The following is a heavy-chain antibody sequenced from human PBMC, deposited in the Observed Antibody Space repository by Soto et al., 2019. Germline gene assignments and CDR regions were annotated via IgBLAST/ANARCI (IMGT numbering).Heavy chain of an antibody. CDR1: GGSFSGYY. D-gene: IGHD6-13*01. Sequence: SETLSLTCAVYGGSFSGYYWSWIRQPPGKGLEWIGEINHSGSTNYNPSLKSRVTISVDTSKNQFSLKLSSVTAADTAVYYCARASIAAAGKFGSYYGMDVWGQGNTVTVSS. J-gene: IGHJ6*02. V-gene: IGHV4-34*01. CDR2: INHSGST. CDR3: ARASIAAAGKFGSYYGMDV.